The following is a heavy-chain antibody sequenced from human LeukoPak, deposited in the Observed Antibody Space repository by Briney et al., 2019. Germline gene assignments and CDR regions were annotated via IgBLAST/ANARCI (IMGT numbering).Heavy chain of an antibody. V-gene: IGHV4-59*01. CDR1: GGSISRDY. D-gene: IGHD3-10*01. Sequence: AETLSLTCTVAGGSISRDYWSWIRRPAGEGREWIGYIEDSGNTDYNPSLKSQVTISVDRSKNQLSLKLSFVPAADTAVYYCARSDYHGSGSHTVFDAFDIWGQGARVTVSS. J-gene: IGHJ3*02. CDR2: IEDSGNT. CDR3: ARSDYHGSGSHTVFDAFDI.